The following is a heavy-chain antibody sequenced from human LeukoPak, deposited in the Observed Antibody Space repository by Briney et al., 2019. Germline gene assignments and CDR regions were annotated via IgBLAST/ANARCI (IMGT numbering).Heavy chain of an antibody. D-gene: IGHD6-6*01. J-gene: IGHJ6*03. Sequence: GGSLRLSCAASGFTFSSYAMSWVRQAPGKGLEWVSAISGSGGSTYYADSVKGRFTISRDNSKNTLYLQMNSLKTEDTAVYYCARPVYYYYYYMDVWGKGTTVTVSS. V-gene: IGHV3-23*01. CDR3: ARPVYYYYYYMDV. CDR1: GFTFSSYA. CDR2: ISGSGGST.